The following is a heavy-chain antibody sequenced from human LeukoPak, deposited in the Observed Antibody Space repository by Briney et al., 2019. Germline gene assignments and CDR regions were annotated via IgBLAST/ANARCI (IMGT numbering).Heavy chain of an antibody. J-gene: IGHJ5*02. V-gene: IGHV3-23*01. D-gene: IGHD6-13*01. Sequence: PGGSLRLSCAASGFTFSSYAMSRVRQAPGKGLEWVSAISGSGGSTYYADSVKGRFTISRDNSKNTLYLQMNSLRAEDTAVYYCAKDPRRIAAVLGVDPWGQGTLVTVSS. CDR1: GFTFSSYA. CDR3: AKDPRRIAAVLGVDP. CDR2: ISGSGGST.